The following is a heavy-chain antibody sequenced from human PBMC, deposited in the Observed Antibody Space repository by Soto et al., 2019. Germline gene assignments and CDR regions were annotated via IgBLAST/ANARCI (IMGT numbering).Heavy chain of an antibody. D-gene: IGHD6-6*01. CDR2: ISAYNGNT. CDR1: GYTFTSYG. V-gene: IGHV1-18*04. Sequence: QVQLVQSGAEVKKPGASVKVSCKASGYTFTSYGISWVRQAPGQGLEWMGWISAYNGNTNYAQKIQARVTMITDTSKSTAYMEQRSLRSDDTAVYYCARDLSRIAARGQYYYYYGMDVWGQGTTVTVSS. CDR3: ARDLSRIAARGQYYYYYGMDV. J-gene: IGHJ6*02.